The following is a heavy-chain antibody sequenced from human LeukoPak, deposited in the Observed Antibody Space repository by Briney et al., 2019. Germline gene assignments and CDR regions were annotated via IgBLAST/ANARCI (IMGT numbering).Heavy chain of an antibody. D-gene: IGHD3-9*01. CDR1: GFSFSDNY. CDR2: ISSSGHYT. V-gene: IGHV3-11*03. J-gene: IGHJ4*02. CDR3: ARTIARGPGGHFDY. Sequence: GGSLRLSCAVSGFSFSDNYMSWVRQAPGKGLEWVSYISSSGHYTNYADSVEGRFTISRDNSKNSLFLQMNSLRAEDTAVYYCARTIARGPGGHFDYWGQGTLVTVSS.